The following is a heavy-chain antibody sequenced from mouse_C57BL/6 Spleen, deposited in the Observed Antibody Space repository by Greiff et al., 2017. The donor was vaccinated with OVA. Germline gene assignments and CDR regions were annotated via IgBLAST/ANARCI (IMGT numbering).Heavy chain of an antibody. D-gene: IGHD2-3*01. CDR3: ARHDDPFAY. CDR2: ISSGGSYT. J-gene: IGHJ3*01. Sequence: DVMLVESGGDLVKPGGSLKLSCAASGFTFSSYGMSWVRQTPDKRLEWVATISSGGSYTYYPDSVKGRFTISRDNAKNTLYLQMSSLKSEDTAMYYCARHDDPFAYWGQGTLVTVSA. CDR1: GFTFSSYG. V-gene: IGHV5-6*02.